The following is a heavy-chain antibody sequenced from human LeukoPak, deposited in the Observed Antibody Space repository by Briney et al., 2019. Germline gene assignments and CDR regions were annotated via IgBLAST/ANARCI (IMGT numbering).Heavy chain of an antibody. CDR1: GFTFSSYW. V-gene: IGHV3-7*01. Sequence: PGGSQRLSCAASGFTFSSYWMSWVRQAPGKGLEWVADIKQDGSEKNYVDSVKGRFTISRDNAKNSLYLQMNSLRAEDTAVYYCARDQGRFKDCGGDCYAAFDIWGQGTMVTVSS. CDR3: ARDQGRFKDCGGDCYAAFDI. J-gene: IGHJ3*02. D-gene: IGHD2-21*02. CDR2: IKQDGSEK.